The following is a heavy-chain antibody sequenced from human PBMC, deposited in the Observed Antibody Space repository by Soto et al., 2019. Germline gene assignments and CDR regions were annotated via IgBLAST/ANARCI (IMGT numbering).Heavy chain of an antibody. J-gene: IGHJ4*02. Sequence: QLELVQSGAEVKKPGASVKVSCKASSYTFITNAVNSVRQAPGQGLERMGWIGAYNGQPNYAQKLRGRVIMTTDTSTMTAHMELRSLTSGDTAVYYCATSKGQQLGFHYWGQGTLVTVSS. CDR3: ATSKGQQLGFHY. CDR1: SYTFITNA. CDR2: IGAYNGQP. D-gene: IGHD4-4*01. V-gene: IGHV1-18*01.